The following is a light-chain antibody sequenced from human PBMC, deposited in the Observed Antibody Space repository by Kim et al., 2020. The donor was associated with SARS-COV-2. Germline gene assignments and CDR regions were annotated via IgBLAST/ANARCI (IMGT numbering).Light chain of an antibody. CDR3: QQRYDWPLT. Sequence: LSPGESATLSCRASQSVGNYLAWFQQKPGQAPRLLIFETSNRDTGIPARFSGSGSGTGFTLTISSLEPEDFAVYYCQQRYDWPLTFGGGTKVDIK. CDR2: ETS. J-gene: IGKJ4*01. V-gene: IGKV3-11*01. CDR1: QSVGNY.